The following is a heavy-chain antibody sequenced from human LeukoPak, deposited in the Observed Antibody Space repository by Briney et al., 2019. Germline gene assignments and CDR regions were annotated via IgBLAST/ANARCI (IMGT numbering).Heavy chain of an antibody. CDR1: GFTFSSYE. CDR3: TRAGQWTYGFQDY. D-gene: IGHD3-10*01. CDR2: ISSSGTTI. Sequence: GGSLRLSCAASGFTFSSYEMNWVRQAPGKGLEWVSDISSSGTTIHYADSVKGRFTISKDNSKSTLYLQMNSLRAEDTAVYYCTRAGQWTYGFQDYWGQGTLVTVSS. V-gene: IGHV3-48*03. J-gene: IGHJ4*02.